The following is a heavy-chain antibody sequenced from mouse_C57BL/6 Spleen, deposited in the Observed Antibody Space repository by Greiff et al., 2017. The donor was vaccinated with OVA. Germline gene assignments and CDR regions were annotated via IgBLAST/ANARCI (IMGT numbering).Heavy chain of an antibody. Sequence: EVQVVESGGDLVKPGGSLKLSCAASGFPFSSYGMSWVRQTPDKRLEWVASISSGCSYTYYPDSVKGRFTISRDNAKNTLYLQMSSLKTEDTAMYYCARHEEGYWYFDVWGTGTTVTVAS. CDR1: GFPFSSYG. CDR3: ARHEEGYWYFDV. J-gene: IGHJ1*03. V-gene: IGHV5-6*01. CDR2: ISSGCSYT.